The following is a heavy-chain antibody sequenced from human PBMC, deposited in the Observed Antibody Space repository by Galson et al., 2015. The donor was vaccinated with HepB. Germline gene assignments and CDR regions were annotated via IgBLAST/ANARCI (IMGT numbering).Heavy chain of an antibody. D-gene: IGHD2-2*01. Sequence: CAISGDSVSGNIVSWNWIRQSPSRGLEWLGRTYFRSKWYYDYAVSVKSRITINPDTSENQFSLQLHSVTPEDTAVYYCAGAGYCRSTDCFFAYWGQGTLVTVSS. CDR1: GDSVSGNIVS. CDR2: TYFRSKWYY. V-gene: IGHV6-1*01. J-gene: IGHJ4*02. CDR3: AGAGYCRSTDCFFAY.